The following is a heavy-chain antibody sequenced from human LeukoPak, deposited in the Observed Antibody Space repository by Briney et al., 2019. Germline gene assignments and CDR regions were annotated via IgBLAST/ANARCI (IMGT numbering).Heavy chain of an antibody. D-gene: IGHD1-1*01. V-gene: IGHV1-2*02. Sequence: GAPVKVSCKASGYTFTGYYLHWVRQAPGQGLEWMGWIYPNTGGTKSTQKFQGRVSMTRDTAISTAYMEINRLTSDDTAVYYCAREPGTATGYWGQGTLVTVSP. CDR1: GYTFTGYY. J-gene: IGHJ4*02. CDR2: IYPNTGGT. CDR3: AREPGTATGY.